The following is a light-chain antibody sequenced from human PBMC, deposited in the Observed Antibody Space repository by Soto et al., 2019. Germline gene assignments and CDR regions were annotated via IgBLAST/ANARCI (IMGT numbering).Light chain of an antibody. V-gene: IGKV3-20*01. J-gene: IGKJ1*01. CDR2: GAS. CDR1: QSVSSSY. Sequence: EIVLSQSPGTLSLSPGERATLSCRASQSVSSSYLAWYQQKPGQAPRLLIYGASSRATGIRDRFIGSGSGTDFTLTISRREPEDFAVYYCQQYGSSPLWTFGQGTKVEIK. CDR3: QQYGSSPLWT.